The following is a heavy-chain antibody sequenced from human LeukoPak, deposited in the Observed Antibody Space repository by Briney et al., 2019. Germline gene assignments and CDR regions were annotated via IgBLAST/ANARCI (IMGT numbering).Heavy chain of an antibody. D-gene: IGHD3-10*01. CDR1: GGTFSSYA. CDR3: ARRYYYGSGSYYRRDAFDI. V-gene: IGHV1-69*06. CDR2: IIPIFGTA. Sequence: ASVKVSCKASGGTFSSYAISWVRQAPGQGLEWMGGIIPIFGTANYAQKFQGRVTITADKSTSTAYMELSSLRSEDTAVYYCARRYYYGSGSYYRRDAFDIWGQGTMVTVSS. J-gene: IGHJ3*02.